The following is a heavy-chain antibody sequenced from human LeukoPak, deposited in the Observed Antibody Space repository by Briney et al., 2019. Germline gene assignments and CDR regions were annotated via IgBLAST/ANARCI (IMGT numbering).Heavy chain of an antibody. Sequence: GGSLRLSCAASGFTFSSYGMHWVRQAPGKGLEWVAVISYDGSNKYYADSVKGRFTISRDSSKNTLYLQMNSLRAEDTAVYYCAKGSGWYFDYWGQGTLVTVSS. CDR3: AKGSGWYFDY. J-gene: IGHJ4*02. D-gene: IGHD6-19*01. CDR1: GFTFSSYG. CDR2: ISYDGSNK. V-gene: IGHV3-30*18.